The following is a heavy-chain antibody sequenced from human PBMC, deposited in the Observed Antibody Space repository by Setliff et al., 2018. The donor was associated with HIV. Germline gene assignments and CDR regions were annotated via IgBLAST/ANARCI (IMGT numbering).Heavy chain of an antibody. V-gene: IGHV4-34*01. CDR2: ISSSGNT. CDR3: AKTIGRYFDIFDN. J-gene: IGHJ4*02. CDR1: GGSFTGYY. D-gene: IGHD3-9*01. Sequence: SETLSLTCAVYGGSFTGYYWTWIRQPPGTGLERIGSISSSGNTYYNPPLKSRVTTSVDTPKNQFSLKLNSVTAADTAVYYCAKTIGRYFDIFDNWGQGTLVTVSS.